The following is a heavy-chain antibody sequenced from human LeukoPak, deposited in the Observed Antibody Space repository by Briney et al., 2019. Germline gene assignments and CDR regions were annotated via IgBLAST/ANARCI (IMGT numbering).Heavy chain of an antibody. Sequence: SETLSLTCTVYGGSFSGYHWSWLREPPRKGLEWSGEINHSGNTNYNPSLKSRVTIPVDKSKNQFSLKLSSVTAADTAVYYCARGSGSSWYGAEYFQHWGQGTLVTVSS. V-gene: IGHV4-34*01. J-gene: IGHJ1*01. D-gene: IGHD6-13*01. CDR3: ARGSGSSWYGAEYFQH. CDR2: INHSGNT. CDR1: GGSFSGYH.